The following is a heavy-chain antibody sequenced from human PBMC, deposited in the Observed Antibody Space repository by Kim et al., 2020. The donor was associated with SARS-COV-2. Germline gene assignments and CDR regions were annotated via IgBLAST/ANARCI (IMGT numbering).Heavy chain of an antibody. V-gene: IGHV1-18*01. J-gene: IGHJ4*02. Sequence: ASVKVSCKASGYIFTSYAVTWVRQAPGQGLEWMGWISAYNGNTDYAQKFQGRVTMTTDTSTNTAYMELRSLRSDDTAVYFCARRTSTSRYRYFDFWGQGTLVTVSS. CDR3: ARRTSTSRYRYFDF. D-gene: IGHD2-2*01. CDR1: GYIFTSYA. CDR2: ISAYNGNT.